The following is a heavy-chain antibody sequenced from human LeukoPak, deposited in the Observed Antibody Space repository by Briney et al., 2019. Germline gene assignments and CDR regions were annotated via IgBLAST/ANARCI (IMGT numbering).Heavy chain of an antibody. CDR1: GGSVTSGSYY. CDR2: IYYSGST. Sequence: NPSETLSLTCTVSGGSVTSGSYYWSWIRQPPGKGLEWIGYIYYSGSTNYNPSLKSRVTISVDTSKNQFSLKLSSVTAADTAVYYCARGVYYYDSSGYHSQTPDAFDIWGQGTMVTVSS. V-gene: IGHV4-61*01. J-gene: IGHJ3*02. CDR3: ARGVYYYDSSGYHSQTPDAFDI. D-gene: IGHD3-22*01.